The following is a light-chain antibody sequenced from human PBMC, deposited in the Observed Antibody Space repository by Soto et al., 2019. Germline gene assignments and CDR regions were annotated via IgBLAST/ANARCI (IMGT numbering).Light chain of an antibody. V-gene: IGKV3-20*01. J-gene: IGKJ4*01. Sequence: EIVLTQSPGTLSLSPGERATLSCRASQSVSSSYLAWYQQKPGQAPRLLIYGASSRATGIPDRFSGSGSGTDFTLNISRLEPEDSAVYYCQQYGTSRGTFGGGTKVEIK. CDR3: QQYGTSRGT. CDR2: GAS. CDR1: QSVSSSY.